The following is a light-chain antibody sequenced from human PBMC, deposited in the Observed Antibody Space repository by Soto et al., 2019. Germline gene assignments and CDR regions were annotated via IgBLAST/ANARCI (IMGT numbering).Light chain of an antibody. CDR2: GAS. Sequence: EIVLTQSPGTLSLSPGERATLSCRASQSVSSSYLAWYQQKPGQAPRLLIYGASSRATGIPDRFSGSGSGTDFTLTISRLEPEDFAVYYCQQYCSSITFCQGTRLAI. V-gene: IGKV3-20*01. CDR3: QQYCSSIT. J-gene: IGKJ5*01. CDR1: QSVSSSY.